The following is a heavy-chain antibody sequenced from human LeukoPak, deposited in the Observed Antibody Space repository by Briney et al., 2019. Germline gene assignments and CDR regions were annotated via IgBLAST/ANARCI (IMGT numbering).Heavy chain of an antibody. CDR3: AIRQGYWYFDV. Sequence: PGGSLRLSCAASGSTVSSNYMTWVRQAPGKGLEWVSVIYSGGTTYYADSVKGRFTISRDNSKNTLYLQMNSLRAEDTAVYYCAIRQGYWYFDVWGRGTLSLSPQ. CDR2: IYSGGTT. CDR1: GSTVSSNY. V-gene: IGHV3-66*01. J-gene: IGHJ2*01.